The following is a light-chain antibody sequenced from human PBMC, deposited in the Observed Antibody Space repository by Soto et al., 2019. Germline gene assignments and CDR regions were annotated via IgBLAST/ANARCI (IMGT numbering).Light chain of an antibody. V-gene: IGLV1-51*01. CDR3: CSYTTSRTLV. CDR1: SSNIGGNS. J-gene: IGLJ1*01. CDR2: DDD. Sequence: QSVLTQPPSVSAAPGQRVTISCSGSSSNIGGNSVSWYQQLPGTAPKLLIYDDDKRPSGIPDRFSGSKSGTSATLGITGFQTGDEADYYCCSYTTSRTLVFGTGTKVTVL.